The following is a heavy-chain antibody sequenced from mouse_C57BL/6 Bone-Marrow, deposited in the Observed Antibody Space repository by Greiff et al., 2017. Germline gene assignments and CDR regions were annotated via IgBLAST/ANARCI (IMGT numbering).Heavy chain of an antibody. CDR3: SRQVTTVLATKYFDV. V-gene: IGHV5-9*01. CDR1: GFTFSSYT. CDR2: ISGGGGNT. J-gene: IGHJ1*03. Sequence: EVMLVESGGGLVKPGGSLKLSCAASGFTFSSYTMSWVRQTPEKRLQWVAAISGGGGNTYYPDSVKGRFTISRDNDKSILYLQMSSLRSEDTALYYCSRQVTTVLATKYFDVWGTGTTVTVSS. D-gene: IGHD1-1*01.